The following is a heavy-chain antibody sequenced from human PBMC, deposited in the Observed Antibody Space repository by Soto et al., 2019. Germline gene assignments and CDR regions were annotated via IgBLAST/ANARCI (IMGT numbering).Heavy chain of an antibody. CDR3: ARVSYYYDSSGYYAFDY. V-gene: IGHV4-59*01. J-gene: IGHJ4*02. Sequence: SETLSLTCTVSGGSISSYYWSWIRQPPRKGLEWIGYIYYSGSTNYNPSLKSRVTISVDTSKNQFSLKLSSVTAADTAVYYCARVSYYYDSSGYYAFDYWGQGTLVTVSS. CDR1: GGSISSYY. CDR2: IYYSGST. D-gene: IGHD3-22*01.